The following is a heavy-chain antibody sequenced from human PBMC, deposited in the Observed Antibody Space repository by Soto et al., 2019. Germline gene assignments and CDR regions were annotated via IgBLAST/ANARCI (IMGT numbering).Heavy chain of an antibody. CDR2: ISSSGSYI. CDR3: ARDSGTYYDFLTGYRGTPDW. CDR1: GFTFSSYS. D-gene: IGHD3-9*01. J-gene: IGHJ4*02. Sequence: EVQLVESGGGLVKPGGSLRLSCAASGFTFSSYSMNWVRQAPGKGLEWVSLISSSGSYIYYADSVKGRFTISRDNAMNSLFLQMNSLRAEDTAVYYCARDSGTYYDFLTGYRGTPDWWGQGTLVTVSS. V-gene: IGHV3-21*01.